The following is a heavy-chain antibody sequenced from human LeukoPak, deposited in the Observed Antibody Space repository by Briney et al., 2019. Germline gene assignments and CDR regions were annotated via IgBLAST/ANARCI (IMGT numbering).Heavy chain of an antibody. J-gene: IGHJ6*02. Sequence: PGGSLRPSCAASGFTFSSYGMHWVRQAPGKGLEWVAFIRYDGSNKYYADSVKGRFTISRDNSKNTLYLQMNSLRAEDTAVYYCAKAGREVRGVIKLYYYGMDVWGQGTTVTV. CDR3: AKAGREVRGVIKLYYYGMDV. CDR1: GFTFSSYG. CDR2: IRYDGSNK. V-gene: IGHV3-30*02. D-gene: IGHD3-10*01.